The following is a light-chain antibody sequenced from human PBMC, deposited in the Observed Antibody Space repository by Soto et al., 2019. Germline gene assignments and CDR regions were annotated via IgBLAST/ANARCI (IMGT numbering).Light chain of an antibody. J-gene: IGLJ7*01. Sequence: SYELTQPLSVSVALGQTASITCGGNNIGSKNVHWYQQKPGQAPVLVIYRDSNRPSGIPERFSGSNSGNTATLTISRAQAGDEADYSCQVWDTGNVFGGGTQLTVL. V-gene: IGLV3-9*01. CDR2: RDS. CDR1: NIGSKN. CDR3: QVWDTGNV.